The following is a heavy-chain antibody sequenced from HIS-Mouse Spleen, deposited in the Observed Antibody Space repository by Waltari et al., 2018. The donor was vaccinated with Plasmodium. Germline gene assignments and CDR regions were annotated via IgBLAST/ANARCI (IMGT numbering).Heavy chain of an antibody. CDR2: INHSGST. Sequence: QVQLQQWGAGLLKPSETLSLTCAVYGGSSSGYYWSWTRQPPGKGLEWSGEINHSGSTNYNPSLKSRVTISVDTSKNQFSLKLSSVTAADTAVYYCASSGSGSYYYWGQGTLVTVSS. CDR3: ASSGSGSYYY. V-gene: IGHV4-34*01. D-gene: IGHD3-10*01. CDR1: GGSSSGYY. J-gene: IGHJ4*02.